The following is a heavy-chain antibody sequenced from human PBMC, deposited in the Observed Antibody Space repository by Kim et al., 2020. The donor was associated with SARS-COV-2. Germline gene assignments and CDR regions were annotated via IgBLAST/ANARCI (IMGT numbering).Heavy chain of an antibody. J-gene: IGHJ4*02. V-gene: IGHV4-34*01. Sequence: SETLSLTCAVYGGSFSGYYWSWIRQPPGKGLEWIGEINHSGSTNYNPSLKSRVTISVDTSKNQFSLKVSSVTAADTAVYYCASLRNFTTMTTGCWGQGTLVTVSS. CDR1: GGSFSGYY. D-gene: IGHD3-22*01. CDR3: ASLRNFTTMTTGC. CDR2: INHSGST.